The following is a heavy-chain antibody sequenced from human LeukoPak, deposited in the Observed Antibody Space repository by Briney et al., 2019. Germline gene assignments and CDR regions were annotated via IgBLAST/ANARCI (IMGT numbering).Heavy chain of an antibody. D-gene: IGHD4-17*01. CDR3: ARVGSSFGDYVQFDY. J-gene: IGHJ4*02. V-gene: IGHV3-74*01. CDR1: GFTFSSYW. CDR2: INSDGTST. Sequence: PGGSLRLSCAASGFTFSSYWMHWVRQAPGKGLVWVSRINSDGTSTTYADSVKGRFTISRDNAKNTLYLQMNSLRAEDTAVYLCARVGSSFGDYVQFDYWGQGTLVTVSS.